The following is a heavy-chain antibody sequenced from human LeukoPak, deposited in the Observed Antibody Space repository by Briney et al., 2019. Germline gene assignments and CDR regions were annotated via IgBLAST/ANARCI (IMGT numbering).Heavy chain of an antibody. Sequence: GGSLKLSCVASRFTFSNHYMSWVRQAPGKGLEWVATIKPDGSETFYVDSVKGRFTISRDNSKNTLYLQMNSLRAEDTAVYYCARVGIAAAGPFRAFDIWGQGTMVTVSS. D-gene: IGHD6-13*01. J-gene: IGHJ3*02. CDR1: RFTFSNHY. CDR3: ARVGIAAAGPFRAFDI. CDR2: IKPDGSET. V-gene: IGHV3-7*03.